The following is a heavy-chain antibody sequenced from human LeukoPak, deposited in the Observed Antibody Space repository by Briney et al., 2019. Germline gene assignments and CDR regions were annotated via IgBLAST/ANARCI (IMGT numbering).Heavy chain of an antibody. CDR1: GFTFGDYA. V-gene: IGHV3-49*03. J-gene: IGHJ4*02. D-gene: IGHD3-22*01. CDR3: SRTPDGGYYSSPSDDYIDY. Sequence: PGGSLRLSCTASGFTFGDYAMSWFRQAPGKGLEWVAFIRSKAYDGTTEYAASVKGRFTISRDDSKSIAYLQMNSLKTEDTAVYYCSRTPDGGYYSSPSDDYIDYWGQGTLVTVSS. CDR2: IRSKAYDGTT.